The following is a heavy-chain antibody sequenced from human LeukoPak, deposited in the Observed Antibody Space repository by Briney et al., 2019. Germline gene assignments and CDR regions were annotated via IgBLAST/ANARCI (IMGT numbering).Heavy chain of an antibody. CDR3: AKGGELLCGGEPCPANDPFDM. D-gene: IGHD2-21*01. Sequence: GGSLRLSCAASGFTFSSYAMHWVRQAPRQGLEWMGVMSPSDDRPSYAQKFEGRVTMTGDSYTSTIYLELTTLRSEDTAVYYCAKGGELLCGGEPCPANDPFDMWGQGTVVTVSS. J-gene: IGHJ3*02. V-gene: IGHV1-46*01. CDR1: GFTFSSYA. CDR2: MSPSDDRP.